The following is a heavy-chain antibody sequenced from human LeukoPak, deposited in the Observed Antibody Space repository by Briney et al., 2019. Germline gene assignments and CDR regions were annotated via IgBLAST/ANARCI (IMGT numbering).Heavy chain of an antibody. J-gene: IGHJ4*02. Sequence: GGSLRLSCAASGFTVNSNYMTLVRQAPGKGLEWVSLMYSTGLTYYADSVKGRFTISTDNSKNTLYLQMNSLRVDDTAIYYCATKGLDTWFEFWGQGTLVTVSS. CDR2: MYSTGLT. CDR3: ATKGLDTWFEF. D-gene: IGHD3-10*01. CDR1: GFTVNSNY. V-gene: IGHV3-53*01.